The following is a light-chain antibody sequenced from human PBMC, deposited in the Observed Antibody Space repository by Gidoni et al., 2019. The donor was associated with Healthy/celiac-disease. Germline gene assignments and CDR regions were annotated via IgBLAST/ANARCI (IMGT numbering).Light chain of an antibody. V-gene: IGKV1-13*02. J-gene: IGKJ4*01. CDR2: DAS. CDR1: QGISSA. Sequence: AIQLTQSLSSLSASVGDRVTLTCRASQGISSAFAWYQQKPGKAPKLLIYDASSLESGVPSRFSGSGSGTDFTLTISSLQPEDFATYYCQQFNSYPPLTFGGGTKVEIK. CDR3: QQFNSYPPLT.